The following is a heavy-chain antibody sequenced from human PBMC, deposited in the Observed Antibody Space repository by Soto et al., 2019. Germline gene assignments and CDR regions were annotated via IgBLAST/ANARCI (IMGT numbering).Heavy chain of an antibody. CDR2: ISAYNGNT. D-gene: IGHD1-1*01. CDR1: GYTFTSYG. CDR3: ARDWNRKGASDY. V-gene: IGHV1-18*01. Sequence: ASVKVSCKASGYTFTSYGISWVRQAPGQGLEWMGWISAYNGNTNYAQKLHGRVTMTTDTSTSTAYMELRSLRSDDTAVYYCARDWNRKGASDYWGQGTLVTVSS. J-gene: IGHJ4*02.